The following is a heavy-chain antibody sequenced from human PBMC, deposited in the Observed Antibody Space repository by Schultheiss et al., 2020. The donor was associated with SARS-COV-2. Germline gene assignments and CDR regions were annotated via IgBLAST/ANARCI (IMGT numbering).Heavy chain of an antibody. CDR3: ARDQDEVPALYYYYGMDV. Sequence: ASVKVSCKASGGTFSSYAISWVRQAPGQGLEWMGWINPNSGGTNYAQKFQGWVTMTRDTSISTAYMELSRLRSDDTAVYYCARDQDEVPALYYYYGMDVWGQGTTVTVSS. CDR1: GGTFSSYA. V-gene: IGHV1-2*04. J-gene: IGHJ6*02. CDR2: INPNSGGT. D-gene: IGHD2-2*01.